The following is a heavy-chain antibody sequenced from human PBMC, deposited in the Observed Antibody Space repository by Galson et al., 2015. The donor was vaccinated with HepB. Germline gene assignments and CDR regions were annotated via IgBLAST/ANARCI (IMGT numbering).Heavy chain of an antibody. CDR1: GFTFSSYS. Sequence: SLRLSCAASGFTFSSYSMNWVRKAPGKGLEWVSSISSSSSYIYYADSVKGRFTISRDNAKNSLYLQMNSLRAEDTAVYYCARDIHECFDYWGQGTLVTVSS. CDR3: ARDIHECFDY. V-gene: IGHV3-21*01. CDR2: ISSSSSYI. J-gene: IGHJ4*02.